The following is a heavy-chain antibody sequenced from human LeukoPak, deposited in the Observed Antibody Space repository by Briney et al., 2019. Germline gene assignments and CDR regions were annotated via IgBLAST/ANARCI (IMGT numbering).Heavy chain of an antibody. V-gene: IGHV1-69*05. Sequence: SVKVSCKASGGSFSSYAISWVRQAPGPGLEWMGGIIPIFGTANYAQKFQGRVTLTTDESTSTAYMELSSLRSEDTAVYYCATLSSSHYYYYYTDVWGKGTTVTVSS. CDR1: GGSFSSYA. D-gene: IGHD6-13*01. J-gene: IGHJ6*03. CDR3: ATLSSSHYYYYYTDV. CDR2: IIPIFGTA.